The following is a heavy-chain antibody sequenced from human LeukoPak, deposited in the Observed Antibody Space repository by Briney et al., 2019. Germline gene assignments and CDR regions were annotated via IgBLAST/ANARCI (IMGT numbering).Heavy chain of an antibody. V-gene: IGHV3-20*04. J-gene: IGHJ4*02. CDR2: INWNGGST. CDR1: GFTFDDYG. CDR3: ARSILGYCSSTSCYTFDY. D-gene: IGHD2-2*02. Sequence: GGSLRLSCAASGFTFDDYGMSWVRQAPGKGLEWASGINWNGGSTGYADSVKGRFTISRDNAKNSLYLQINSLRAEDTALYYCARSILGYCSSTSCYTFDYWGQGTLVTVSS.